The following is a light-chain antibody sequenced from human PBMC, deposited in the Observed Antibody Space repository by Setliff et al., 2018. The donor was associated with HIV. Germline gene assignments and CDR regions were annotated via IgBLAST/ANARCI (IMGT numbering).Light chain of an antibody. Sequence: QSVLTQPPSASATPGQRATISCSGSNSNIGSNTVNWYQQLPGTAPKLLIYSNNQRPSGVPDRFSGSKSGTSASLAISGLQSEDEADYYCAAWVDRLTIYVFGTGTKVTVL. CDR2: SNN. CDR3: AAWVDRLTIYV. CDR1: NSNIGSNT. J-gene: IGLJ1*01. V-gene: IGLV1-44*01.